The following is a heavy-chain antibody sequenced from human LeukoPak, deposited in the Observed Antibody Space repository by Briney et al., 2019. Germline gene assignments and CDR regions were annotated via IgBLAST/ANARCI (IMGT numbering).Heavy chain of an antibody. Sequence: SETLSLTCTVSGGSISSSSTSYWGWIRQPPGKGLEWIGSIYYSGSTYYNPSLKSRVTISLDTSKNHFSLKLSSVTAADTAVYYCASSQYSSGDAFDIWGQGTMVTVSS. D-gene: IGHD6-19*01. J-gene: IGHJ3*02. CDR1: GGSISSSSTSY. CDR2: IYYSGST. CDR3: ASSQYSSGDAFDI. V-gene: IGHV4-39*02.